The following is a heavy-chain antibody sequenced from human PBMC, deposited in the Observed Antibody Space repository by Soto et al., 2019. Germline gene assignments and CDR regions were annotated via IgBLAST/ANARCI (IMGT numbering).Heavy chain of an antibody. CDR2: ISGAATST. CDR3: ACLTMVTYFFDY. D-gene: IGHD5-18*01. V-gene: IGHV3-23*01. CDR1: GFTFTYYA. J-gene: IGHJ4*02. Sequence: EVQLLESGGGLVQPGASLRLSCAASGFTFTYYAMSWVRQAPGKGLEWVSTISGAATSTYYADSVKGRFTISRDNSKNTLYLQMNSLRVEDTAVYYCACLTMVTYFFDYWGQGTLVTVSS.